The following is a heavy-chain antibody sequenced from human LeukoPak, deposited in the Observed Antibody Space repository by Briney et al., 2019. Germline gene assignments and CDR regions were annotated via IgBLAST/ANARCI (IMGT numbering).Heavy chain of an antibody. CDR3: AKGLYHYFGSGSYTLDF. CDR1: GFTFSTYS. V-gene: IGHV3-23*01. J-gene: IGHJ4*02. Sequence: GGSLRLSCAASGFTFSTYSMNWVRQAPGKGLELVSAISGSDTGTYYADSVKGRFTISRDNSKNTLYLQMNRLRADDTAVYYCAKGLYHYFGSGSYTLDFWGQGTQVTVSS. CDR2: ISGSDTGT. D-gene: IGHD3-10*01.